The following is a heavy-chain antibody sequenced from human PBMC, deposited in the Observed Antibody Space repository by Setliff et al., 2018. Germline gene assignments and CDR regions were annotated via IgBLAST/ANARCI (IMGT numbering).Heavy chain of an antibody. D-gene: IGHD6-13*01. CDR2: FDPEDGET. CDR1: GYTLTELS. V-gene: IGHV1-24*01. Sequence: ASVKVSCKVSGYTLTELSMHWVRQAPGKGLEWMGGFDPEDGETIYAQKFQGRVTMTEDTSTDTAYMELSSLRSGDTAVYYCATFIPQGLSSSRGFGFDYWGQGTLVTVSS. CDR3: ATFIPQGLSSSRGFGFDY. J-gene: IGHJ4*02.